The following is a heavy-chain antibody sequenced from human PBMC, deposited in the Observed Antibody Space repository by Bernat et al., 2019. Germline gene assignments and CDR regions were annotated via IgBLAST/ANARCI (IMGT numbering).Heavy chain of an antibody. CDR3: ASPGWEKRAPMDV. CDR2: IYYSGST. V-gene: IGHV4-39*01. D-gene: IGHD6-19*01. CDR1: GGSISSSSYY. J-gene: IGHJ6*02. Sequence: QLQLQESGPGLVKPSETLSLTCTVSGGSISSSSYYWGWIRQPPGKGLEWIGSIYYSGSTYYNPSLKSRVTISVDTSKNQFSLKLSSVTAADTAVYYCASPGWEKRAPMDVWGQGTTVTVSS.